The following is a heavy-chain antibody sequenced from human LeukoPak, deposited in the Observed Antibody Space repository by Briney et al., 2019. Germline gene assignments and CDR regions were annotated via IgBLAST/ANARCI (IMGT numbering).Heavy chain of an antibody. CDR1: GGSISSNY. Sequence: SETLSLTCTVSGGSISSNYWSWIRQPPGKGLEWIGYIYHSGNTNYNPSLKSRATISVDTSKNQFSLKVSSVTAADTAVYYCARHYCRGGSCYYFDYWGQGTLVTVSS. J-gene: IGHJ4*02. D-gene: IGHD2-15*01. CDR3: ARHYCRGGSCYYFDY. CDR2: IYHSGNT. V-gene: IGHV4-59*08.